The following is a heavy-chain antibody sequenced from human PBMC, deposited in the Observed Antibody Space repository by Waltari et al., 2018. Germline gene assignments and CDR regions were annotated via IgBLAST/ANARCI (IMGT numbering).Heavy chain of an antibody. D-gene: IGHD6-13*01. J-gene: IGHJ6*02. V-gene: IGHV3-23*01. CDR1: GFTFSSHA. Sequence: EVQLLESGGGLVQPGGSLRLSCAASGFTFSSHAMSWVRQAPGKGLEWVSAISGSGGSTYYADSVKGRFTISRDNSKNTLYLQMNSLRAEDTAVYYCAKPYSSRSYYYYYGMDVWGQGTTVTVSS. CDR2: ISGSGGST. CDR3: AKPYSSRSYYYYYGMDV.